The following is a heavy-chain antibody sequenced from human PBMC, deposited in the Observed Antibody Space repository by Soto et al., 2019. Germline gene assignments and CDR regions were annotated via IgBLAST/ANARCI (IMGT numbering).Heavy chain of an antibody. J-gene: IGHJ4*02. CDR2: FDPEDGET. Sequence: ASVPVSCKVSGYTLTELSMHWVRQAPGKGLEWMGGFDPEDGETIYAQKFQGRVTMTEDTSTDTAYMELSSLRSEDTAVYYCATAWAVTTGPLYWGQGTLVTVSS. CDR1: GYTLTELS. CDR3: ATAWAVTTGPLY. D-gene: IGHD3-9*01. V-gene: IGHV1-24*01.